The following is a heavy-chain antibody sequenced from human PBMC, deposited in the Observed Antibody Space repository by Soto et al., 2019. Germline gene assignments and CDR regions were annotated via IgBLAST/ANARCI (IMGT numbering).Heavy chain of an antibody. D-gene: IGHD2-8*01. J-gene: IGHJ6*02. CDR1: GYSFTDYH. CDR3: ARGDSTDCSNGVCSFFYNHDMDV. Sequence: GASVKVSCKASGYSFTDYHIHWVRQAHGQGLEWLRRINPKSGGTSTAQKFQGWVTMTTDTSISTASMELTRLTSDDTAIYYCARGDSTDCSNGVCSFFYNHDMDVWGQGTTVTVSS. CDR2: INPKSGGT. V-gene: IGHV1-2*04.